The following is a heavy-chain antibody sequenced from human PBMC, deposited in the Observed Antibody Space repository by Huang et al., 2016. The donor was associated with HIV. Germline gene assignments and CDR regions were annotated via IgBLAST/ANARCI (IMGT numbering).Heavy chain of an antibody. Sequence: EVQLVQSGPEVKKPGESLKISCKVSGFSFTSDWIAWGRQMPGKGLKWMVIIHPGDSYTSYRPSFQGQVNPSAAKSIGTAYLQWGRLKASDTGIYYYARDHYDGSGGFGYDAFNLWGQGTTVIVSS. CDR2: IHPGDSYT. D-gene: IGHD3-10*01. V-gene: IGHV5-51*03. J-gene: IGHJ3*01. CDR1: GFSFTSDW. CDR3: ARDHYDGSGGFGYDAFNL.